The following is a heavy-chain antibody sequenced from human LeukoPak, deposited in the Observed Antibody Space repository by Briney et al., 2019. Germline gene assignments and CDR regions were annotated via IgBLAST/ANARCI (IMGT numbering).Heavy chain of an antibody. D-gene: IGHD3-3*01. V-gene: IGHV4-59*11. CDR3: AKHVTNAFYDMIWFDP. CDR2: IYYSGSI. Sequence: SETLSLTCTVSGGSISGHYWSWIRQPPGKGLEWIGYIYYSGSINYNPSLRSRVTISLDTSNNQFSLNLRSVTAADTAVYYCAKHVTNAFYDMIWFDPWGQGTLVTVSS. J-gene: IGHJ5*02. CDR1: GGSISGHY.